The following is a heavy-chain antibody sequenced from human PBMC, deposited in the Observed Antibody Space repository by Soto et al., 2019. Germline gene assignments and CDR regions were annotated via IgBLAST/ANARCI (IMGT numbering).Heavy chain of an antibody. D-gene: IGHD2-2*01. V-gene: IGHV1-69*01. CDR2: IIPIFGTA. J-gene: IGHJ6*02. CDR3: ASVRYCSSTSCYGGGYYYYGMDV. Sequence: QVQLVQSGAEVQKPGSSVKVSCKASGGTFSSYAISWVRQAPGQGLEWMGGIIPIFGTANYAQKFQGRVTITADESTSTAYMELSSLRSEDTAVYYCASVRYCSSTSCYGGGYYYYGMDVWGQGTTVTVSS. CDR1: GGTFSSYA.